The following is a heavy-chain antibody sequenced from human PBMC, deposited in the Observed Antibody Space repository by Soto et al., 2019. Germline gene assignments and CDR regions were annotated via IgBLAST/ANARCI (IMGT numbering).Heavy chain of an antibody. J-gene: IGHJ4*02. V-gene: IGHV3-30*18. Sequence: GGSLRLSCAASGFTFSNYGMHWVRQAPGKGLEWVAIIAYDGTNTYYADSVKGRFTISRDNSKNTLYLQMNSLRDEDTAVYYCAKDDGTFFYDTSGYPLDYWGQGTLVTV. D-gene: IGHD3-22*01. CDR3: AKDDGTFFYDTSGYPLDY. CDR1: GFTFSNYG. CDR2: IAYDGTNT.